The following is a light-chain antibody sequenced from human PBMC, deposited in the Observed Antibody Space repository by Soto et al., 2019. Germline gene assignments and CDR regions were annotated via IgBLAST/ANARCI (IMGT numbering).Light chain of an antibody. Sequence: DIQMTQSPSTLSASVGDRVTITCRASQSISSWLAWYQQKPGKAPKLLIYDASSLESGVPSRFSGSGSGKEFTLTISSLQPDHFATYYCQQYNSYTYTFGQGNKLEIK. J-gene: IGKJ2*01. CDR1: QSISSW. CDR2: DAS. V-gene: IGKV1-5*01. CDR3: QQYNSYTYT.